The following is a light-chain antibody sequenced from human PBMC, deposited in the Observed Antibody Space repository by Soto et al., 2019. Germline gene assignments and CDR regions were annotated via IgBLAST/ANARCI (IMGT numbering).Light chain of an antibody. J-gene: IGLJ2*01. CDR1: SSDIGSYVF. CDR3: SIFAGGNSVI. CDR2: EVT. V-gene: IGLV2-8*01. Sequence: QSALTQPPSASGSPGQSVAISCTGTSSDIGSYVFVSWYQQHPGKAPKLLIYEVTKRPSGVPDRFSGSKSGNTASLTVSGLQVEDEADYYCSIFAGGNSVIFGGGTQLTV.